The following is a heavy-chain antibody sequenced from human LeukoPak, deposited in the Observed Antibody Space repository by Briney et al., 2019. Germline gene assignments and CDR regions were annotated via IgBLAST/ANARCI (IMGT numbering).Heavy chain of an antibody. CDR1: GGSISSHY. V-gene: IGHV4-59*06. D-gene: IGHD3-10*01. J-gene: IGHJ4*02. CDR3: ARGYMVRGVLVFDS. CDR2: IYYSVST. Sequence: SETLSLTCTVSGGSISSHYWSWIRQHPGKGLEWIGYIYYSVSTHYNPSLKSRVTISVDTSKNQFSLKLSSVTAADTAVYYCARGYMVRGVLVFDSWGQGTLVTVSS.